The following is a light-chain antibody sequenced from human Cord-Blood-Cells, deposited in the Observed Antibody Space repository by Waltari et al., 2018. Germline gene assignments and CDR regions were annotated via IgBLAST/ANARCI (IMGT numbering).Light chain of an antibody. Sequence: SSELTQDPAVSVPLGQTVRITCQGDSLRSDYASWYQQKPGQAPVLVIYGKNNRPSGIPDRFSGSSSGNTASLTITGAQAEDEADYYCNSRDSSGNHLVFGGGTKLTVL. CDR2: GKN. V-gene: IGLV3-19*01. CDR1: SLRSDY. J-gene: IGLJ2*01. CDR3: NSRDSSGNHLV.